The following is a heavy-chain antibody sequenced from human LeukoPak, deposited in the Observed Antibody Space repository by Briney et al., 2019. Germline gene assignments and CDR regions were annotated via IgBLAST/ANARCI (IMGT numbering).Heavy chain of an antibody. CDR1: GGSISNYH. J-gene: IGHJ4*02. CDR3: ARRDISSGWSFDY. CDR2: IHTSGST. Sequence: SETLSLTCTVSGGSISNYHWSWIRHPAGKGLEWIGQIHTSGSTNYNPPLKSRVTMSIDTPENQLSLTIRSVTAADTAVYYCARRDISSGWSFDYWGQGTLVTVSS. D-gene: IGHD6-19*01. V-gene: IGHV4-4*07.